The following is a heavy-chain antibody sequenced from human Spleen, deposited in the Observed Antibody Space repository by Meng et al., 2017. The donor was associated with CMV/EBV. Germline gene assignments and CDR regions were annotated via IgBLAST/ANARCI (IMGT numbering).Heavy chain of an antibody. CDR3: ARAGRLDCTNGVCFSPYYYYGMDV. V-gene: IGHV4-61*08. D-gene: IGHD2-8*01. CDR1: GFSLNTSGVG. Sequence: SGPTLVKPTQTLTLTSTFSGFSLNTSGVGVGWIRQPPGKGLEWIGYIYYSGSTNYNPSLKSRVTISVDTSKNQFSLKLSSVTAADTAVYYCARAGRLDCTNGVCFSPYYYYGMDVWGQGTTVTVSS. CDR2: IYYSGST. J-gene: IGHJ6*02.